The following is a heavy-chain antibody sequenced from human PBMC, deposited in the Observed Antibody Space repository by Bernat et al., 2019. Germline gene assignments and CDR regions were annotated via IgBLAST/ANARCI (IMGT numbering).Heavy chain of an antibody. D-gene: IGHD3-3*01. V-gene: IGHV3-15*07. Sequence: EVQLVESGGGLVKPGGSLRLSCVASGFTFSNAWMNWVRQAPGKGLEWVGRIKSKTDGGTTDYAAPVKGRFTISRDDSKNTLYLQMNSLKTEDTAVYYCTTGDFWSGYLDYWGQGTLVTVSS. J-gene: IGHJ4*02. CDR3: TTGDFWSGYLDY. CDR1: GFTFSNAW. CDR2: IKSKTDGGTT.